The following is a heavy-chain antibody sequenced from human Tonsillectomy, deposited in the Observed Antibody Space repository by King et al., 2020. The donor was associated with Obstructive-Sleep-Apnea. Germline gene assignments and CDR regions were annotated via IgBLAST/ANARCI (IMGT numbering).Heavy chain of an antibody. V-gene: IGHV4-34*01. CDR1: GGSFSGYY. CDR2: INHSGST. J-gene: IGHJ4*02. CDR3: VREEVLWFGELFRFDY. D-gene: IGHD3-10*01. Sequence: VQLQQWGAGLLKPSETLSLTCAVYGGSFSGYYWSWIRQPPGKGLEWIGEINHSGSTNYNPSLKSRVTISVDTSKNQFSLKLSSVTAADTAVYYCVREEVLWFGELFRFDYWGQGTLVTVSS.